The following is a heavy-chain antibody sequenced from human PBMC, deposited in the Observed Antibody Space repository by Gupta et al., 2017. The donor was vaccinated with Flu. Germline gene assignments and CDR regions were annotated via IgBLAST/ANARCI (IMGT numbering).Heavy chain of an antibody. CDR3: ARDAVYNTVWGDFDY. CDR2: IGGTGFTT. D-gene: IGHD3-16*01. Sequence: EVQLLESGGALVQPGGSLRLSWVGSGFIFSNFSMHWVRQTPGKGLEWLSAIGGTGFTTFYANSLNGRFSISRDNSKNTLYLQMNSLGAEDSAIYYCARDAVYNTVWGDFDYWGRGTLVTVSS. J-gene: IGHJ4*02. CDR1: GFIFSNFS. V-gene: IGHV3-23*01.